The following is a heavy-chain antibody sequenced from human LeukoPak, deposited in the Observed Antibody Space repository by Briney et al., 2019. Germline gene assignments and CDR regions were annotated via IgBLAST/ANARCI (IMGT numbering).Heavy chain of an antibody. V-gene: IGHV4-59*12. D-gene: IGHD6-6*01. Sequence: SETLSLICTVSGGSISSYYWSWIRHPPGKGLEWIGYIYYSGSTNYNPSLKSRVTISVDTTKNQFSLKLSSVTAADTAVYYCARGGSSSSGAYFDYWGQGTLVTVSS. CDR2: IYYSGST. CDR1: GGSISSYY. CDR3: ARGGSSSSGAYFDY. J-gene: IGHJ4*02.